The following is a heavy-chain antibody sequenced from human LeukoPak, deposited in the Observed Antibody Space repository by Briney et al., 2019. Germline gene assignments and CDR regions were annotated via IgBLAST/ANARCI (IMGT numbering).Heavy chain of an antibody. J-gene: IGHJ4*02. CDR2: IKSKTDGGTT. D-gene: IGHD4-17*01. Sequence: GGSLRLSCAASGFTFSNAWMSWVRQAPGKGLEWVGRIKSKTDGGTTDYAAPVKGRFTISRDDSKNTLYLQMNSLKTEATAVYYCTTDKYGEIFDYWGQGTLVTVSS. V-gene: IGHV3-15*01. CDR3: TTDKYGEIFDY. CDR1: GFTFSNAW.